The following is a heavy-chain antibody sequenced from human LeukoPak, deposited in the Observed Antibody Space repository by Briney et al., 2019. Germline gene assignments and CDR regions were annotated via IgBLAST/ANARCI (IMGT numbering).Heavy chain of an antibody. CDR1: GGSISSGGYY. CDR3: AREGRSSYYYYGMDV. CDR2: IYTSGSL. J-gene: IGHJ6*02. V-gene: IGHV4-61*02. D-gene: IGHD3-10*01. Sequence: PSETLSLTCTVSGGSISSGGYYWSWIRQPAGKGLEWIGRIYTSGSLDYNPSLKSRVTMSADTSKNQFSLELRSVTAADTAVYYCAREGRSSYYYYGMDVWGQGTTVTVSS.